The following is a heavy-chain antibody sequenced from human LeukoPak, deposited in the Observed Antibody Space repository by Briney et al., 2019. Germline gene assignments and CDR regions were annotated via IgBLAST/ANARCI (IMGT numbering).Heavy chain of an antibody. D-gene: IGHD1-26*01. V-gene: IGHV3-53*01. Sequence: GRSLRLSCAASGFTFSSYSMHWVRQAPGKGLEWVSVIYSGGSTYYADSVKGRFTISRDNSKNTLYLQMNSLRAEDTAVYYCAKNSGSYLPPGAWGMDVWGQGTTVTVSS. CDR3: AKNSGSYLPPGAWGMDV. J-gene: IGHJ6*02. CDR1: GFTFSSYS. CDR2: IYSGGST.